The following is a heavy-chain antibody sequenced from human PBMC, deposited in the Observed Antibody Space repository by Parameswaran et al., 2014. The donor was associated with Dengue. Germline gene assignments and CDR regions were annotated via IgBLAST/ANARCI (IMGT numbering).Heavy chain of an antibody. CDR2: IYYSGST. J-gene: IGHJ4*02. Sequence: RWIRQPPGKGLEWIGYIYYSGSTYYNPSLKSRVTISVDTSKNQFSLKLSSVTAADTAVYYCARAESPWREYWGQGTLVTVSS. D-gene: IGHD3-3*01. CDR3: ARAESPWREY. V-gene: IGHV4-31*02.